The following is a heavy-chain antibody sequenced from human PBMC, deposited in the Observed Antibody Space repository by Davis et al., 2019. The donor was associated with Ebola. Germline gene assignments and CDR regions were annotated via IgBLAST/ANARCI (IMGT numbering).Heavy chain of an antibody. D-gene: IGHD1-1*01. J-gene: IGHJ4*02. CDR1: GFTFSNAW. V-gene: IGHV3-15*01. CDR2: IKSKTDGGTT. CDR3: TTDPNDESFDY. Sequence: PGGSLRLSCAASGFTFSNAWMSWVRQAPGKGLEWVGRIKSKTDGGTTDYAAPVKGRFTISRDDSKNTLYLQMNSLKTEDAAVYYCTTDPNDESFDYWGQGTLVTVSS.